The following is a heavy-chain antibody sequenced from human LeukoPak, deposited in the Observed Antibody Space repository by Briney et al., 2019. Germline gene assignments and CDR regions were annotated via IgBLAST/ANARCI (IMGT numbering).Heavy chain of an antibody. CDR2: IIPIFGTA. D-gene: IGHD4-17*01. V-gene: IGHV1-69*06. CDR1: GGTFSSYA. Sequence: ASVKVSCKASGGTFSSYAISWVRQAPGQGLEWMGGIIPIFGTANYAQKFQGRVTITADKSTSTAYMELSSLRSEDTAVYYCARSTGGSQGEYYFDYWGQGTLVTVSS. CDR3: ARSTGGSQGEYYFDY. J-gene: IGHJ4*02.